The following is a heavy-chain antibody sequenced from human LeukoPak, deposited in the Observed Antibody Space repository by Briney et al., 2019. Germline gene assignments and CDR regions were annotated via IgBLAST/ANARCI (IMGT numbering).Heavy chain of an antibody. CDR3: AREGGLYSGYD. CDR2: IKQGGSEK. Sequence: GGSLRLSCAASGFTFSSYWMSWVRQAPGKGLEWVANIKQGGSEKYYVDSMKGRFTISRDNAKNSLYLQMNSLRAEDTAVYYCAREGGLYSGYDWGQGTLVTVSS. V-gene: IGHV3-7*01. CDR1: GFTFSSYW. J-gene: IGHJ4*02. D-gene: IGHD5-12*01.